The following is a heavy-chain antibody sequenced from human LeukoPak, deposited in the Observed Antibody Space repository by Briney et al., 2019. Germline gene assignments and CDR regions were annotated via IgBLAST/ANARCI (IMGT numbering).Heavy chain of an antibody. J-gene: IGHJ4*02. Sequence: GESLQISCQGSGYSFTSYWIGWVRPMPGKGLEWMGIISPGDSDTRYSPSFEGQVTISADKSTSTAYLQWSSLKASDTAMYYCARGCCSGGRCYLDYWGQGTLVTVSS. V-gene: IGHV5-51*01. D-gene: IGHD2-15*01. CDR3: ARGCCSGGRCYLDY. CDR2: ISPGDSDT. CDR1: GYSFTSYW.